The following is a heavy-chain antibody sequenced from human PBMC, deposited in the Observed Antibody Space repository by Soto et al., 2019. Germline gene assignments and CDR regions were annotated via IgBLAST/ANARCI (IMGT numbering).Heavy chain of an antibody. CDR2: INPNSGGT. V-gene: IGHV1-2*02. D-gene: IGHD2-15*01. CDR3: ARVRMNLDAFDI. CDR1: GYTFTGYY. J-gene: IGHJ3*02. Sequence: GTSVKVTCKASGYTFTGYYMHWVRQAPGQGLEWMGWINPNSGGTNYAQKFQGRVTMTRDTSISTAYMELSRLRSDDTAVYYCARVRMNLDAFDIWGQGTMVTVSS.